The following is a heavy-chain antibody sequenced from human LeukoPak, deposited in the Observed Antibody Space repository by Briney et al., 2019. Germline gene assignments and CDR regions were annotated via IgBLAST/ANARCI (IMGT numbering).Heavy chain of an antibody. J-gene: IGHJ5*02. CDR2: IIPILGIA. D-gene: IGHD4-11*01. V-gene: IGHV1-69*02. CDR1: GGTFSSYT. CDR3: ARALWYMTTVTYNWFDP. Sequence: SVKVSCKASGGTFSSYTISWVRQAPGQGLVRMGRIIPILGIANYAQKFQGRVTITADKSTSTAYMELSSLRSEDTAVYYCARALWYMTTVTYNWFDPWGQGTLVTVSS.